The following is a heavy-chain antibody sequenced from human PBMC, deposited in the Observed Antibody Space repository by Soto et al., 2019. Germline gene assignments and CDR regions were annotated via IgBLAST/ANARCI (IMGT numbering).Heavy chain of an antibody. J-gene: IGHJ5*02. CDR1: GFTFSSYA. Sequence: GGSLRLSCAASGFTFSSYAMSWVRQAQGKGLEWVSAISGSGGSTYYADSVKGRFTISRDNAKNSLYLQMNSLRAEDTAVYYCARDTTINYDFWSGYYTGREDWFDPWGQGTLVTVSS. CDR3: ARDTTINYDFWSGYYTGREDWFDP. D-gene: IGHD3-3*01. V-gene: IGHV3-23*01. CDR2: ISGSGGST.